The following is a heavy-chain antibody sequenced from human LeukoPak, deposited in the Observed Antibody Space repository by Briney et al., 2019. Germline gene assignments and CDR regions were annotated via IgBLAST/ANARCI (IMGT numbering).Heavy chain of an antibody. Sequence: GGSLRLSCAASGFTFSSYVMSWVRQAPGKGLEWGSAISGSGGSTYYADSVKGRFTISRDNSKNTLYLQMNSLRAEDTAVYYCARVYNWNYYYYYGMDVWGQGTMVTVSS. CDR1: GFTFSSYV. CDR3: ARVYNWNYYYYYGMDV. V-gene: IGHV3-23*01. J-gene: IGHJ6*02. D-gene: IGHD1-20*01. CDR2: ISGSGGST.